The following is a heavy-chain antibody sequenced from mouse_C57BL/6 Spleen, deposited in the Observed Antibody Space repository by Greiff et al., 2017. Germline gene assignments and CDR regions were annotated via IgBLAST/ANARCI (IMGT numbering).Heavy chain of an antibody. V-gene: IGHV1-7*01. J-gene: IGHJ4*01. CDR3: SRNYSGTSYYAMDY. CDR2: INPSSGYT. CDR1: GFTFNGYY. Sequence: VQLQQSGAELVKPGASVKLSCTASGFTFNGYYMHWVKQRPGQGLEWIGSINPSSGYTKYAQKFKGKATLTAATSSSTAYLQLSSLTSEDNAVYDYSRNYSGTSYYAMDYWGQGTSVTVSS. D-gene: IGHD4-1*01.